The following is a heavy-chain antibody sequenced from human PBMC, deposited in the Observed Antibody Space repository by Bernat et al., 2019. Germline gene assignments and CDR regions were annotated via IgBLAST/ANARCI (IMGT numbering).Heavy chain of an antibody. CDR1: GFTFSSYW. J-gene: IGHJ6*02. V-gene: IGHV3-74*01. Sequence: EVQLVESGGGLVQPGGSLRLACAASGFTFSSYWMHWVRQAPGKGLVWVSRINSDGSSTSYADSVKGRFTISSDNAKNTLYLKMNSLRAEDTAVYYCATAPGYCSGGSCYWYGMDVWGQGTTVTVSS. CDR2: INSDGSST. CDR3: ATAPGYCSGGSCYWYGMDV. D-gene: IGHD2-15*01.